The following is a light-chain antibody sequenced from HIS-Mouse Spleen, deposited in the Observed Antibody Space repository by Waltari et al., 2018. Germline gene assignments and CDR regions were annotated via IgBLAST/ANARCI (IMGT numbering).Light chain of an antibody. V-gene: IGKV3-11*01. CDR1: QSVSSY. Sequence: EIVLTQSPANLSLSPGERATLSCRASQSVSSYLAWYQQKPGQAPRLLIYDASNRATGIPARFSGSESGTDFTLTISSLEPEDFAVYYCQQRSNWPTFGGGTKVEIK. J-gene: IGKJ4*01. CDR2: DAS. CDR3: QQRSNWPT.